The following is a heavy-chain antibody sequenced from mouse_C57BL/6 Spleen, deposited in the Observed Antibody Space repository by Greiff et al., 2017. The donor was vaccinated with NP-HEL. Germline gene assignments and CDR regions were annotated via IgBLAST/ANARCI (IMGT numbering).Heavy chain of an antibody. J-gene: IGHJ1*03. CDR3: ITTVVAKDWYFDV. CDR1: GFTFSDYG. D-gene: IGHD1-1*01. CDR2: ISSGSSTI. Sequence: DVKLVESGGGLVKPGGSLKLSCAASGFTFSDYGMHWVRQAPEKGLEWVAYISSGSSTIYYADTVKGRFTISRDNAKNTLFLQMTSLRSEDTAMYYCITTVVAKDWYFDVWGTGTTVTVSS. V-gene: IGHV5-17*01.